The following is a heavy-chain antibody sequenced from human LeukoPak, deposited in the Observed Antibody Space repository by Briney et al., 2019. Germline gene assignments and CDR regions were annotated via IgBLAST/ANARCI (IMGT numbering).Heavy chain of an antibody. CDR2: ISSSSSYM. CDR1: GFTFSNYA. V-gene: IGHV3-21*01. J-gene: IGHJ3*02. CDR3: ARDHGDAFDI. Sequence: GGSLRLSCAASGFTFSNYAMHWVRQAPGKGLEWVSSISSSSSYMYYADSMRGRFTISRDSAQNSLYLQMNGLKAEDTAVYYCARDHGDAFDIWGQGTMVTVSS.